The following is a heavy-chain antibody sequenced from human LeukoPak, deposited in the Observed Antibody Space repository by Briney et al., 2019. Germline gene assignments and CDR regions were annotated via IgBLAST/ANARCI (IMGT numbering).Heavy chain of an antibody. J-gene: IGHJ6*02. D-gene: IGHD2-21*02. V-gene: IGHV4-39*07. Sequence: PSETLSLTCTVSGGSISSSSYFWGWIRQPPEKGLEWIGSVFYTGDTYHSPSLKSRVTISVDRSKNQFSLKPSSVTAADTAVYYCARGGDGASSPYYYYGMDVWGQGTTVTVSS. CDR2: VFYTGDT. CDR3: ARGGDGASSPYYYYGMDV. CDR1: GGSISSSSYF.